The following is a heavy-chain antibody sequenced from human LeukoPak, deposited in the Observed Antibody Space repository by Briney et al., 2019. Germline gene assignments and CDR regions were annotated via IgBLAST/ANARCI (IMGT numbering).Heavy chain of an antibody. CDR2: ISSSSSYI. CDR3: ARDSFGYSSGWYGGY. Sequence: GGSLRLSCAASGFTFSSYSMNWVRQAPGKGLEWASSISSSSSYIYYADSVKGRFTISRDNAKNSLYLQMNSLRAEDTAVYYCARDSFGYSSGWYGGYWGQGTLVTVSS. D-gene: IGHD6-19*01. J-gene: IGHJ4*02. CDR1: GFTFSSYS. V-gene: IGHV3-21*01.